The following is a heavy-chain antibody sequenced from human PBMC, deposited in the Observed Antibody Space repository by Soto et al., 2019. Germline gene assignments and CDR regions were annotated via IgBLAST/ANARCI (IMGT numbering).Heavy chain of an antibody. CDR2: IYHSGST. CDR3: ARDPDGDYEGYFDY. J-gene: IGHJ4*02. CDR1: GYSISSGYY. D-gene: IGHD4-17*01. Sequence: PSETLSLTCAVSGYSISSGYYWGWIRQPPGKGLEWIGSIYHSGSTYYSPSLKSRVTISVDTSKNQFSLKLSSVTAADTAVYYCARDPDGDYEGYFDYWGQGTLVTVSS. V-gene: IGHV4-38-2*02.